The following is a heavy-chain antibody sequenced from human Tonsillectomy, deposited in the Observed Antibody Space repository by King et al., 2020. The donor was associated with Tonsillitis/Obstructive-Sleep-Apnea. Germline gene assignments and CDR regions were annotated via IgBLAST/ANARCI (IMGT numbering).Heavy chain of an antibody. CDR3: ARDDYYYDFSGIRNWFDS. CDR1: GGSISSYY. D-gene: IGHD3-22*01. V-gene: IGHV4-59*01. J-gene: IGHJ5*01. CDR2: IYYSGST. Sequence: QLQESGPGLVKPSETLSLTCTVSGGSISSYYWSWLRQPPGKGLEWIGYIYYSGSTNYNPSLKSRVTISVDTSKNQFSLKLSSVTAADTAVYYCARDDYYYDFSGIRNWFDSWGQGTLVTVSS.